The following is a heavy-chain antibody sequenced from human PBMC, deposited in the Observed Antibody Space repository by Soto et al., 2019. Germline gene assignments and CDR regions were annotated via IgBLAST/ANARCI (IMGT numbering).Heavy chain of an antibody. CDR3: AKGLAGGVIPLMDV. J-gene: IGHJ6*02. CDR1: GFTFSSYA. D-gene: IGHD2-2*01. V-gene: IGHV3-23*01. CDR2: ISGSGGST. Sequence: PGGSLRLSCAASGFTFSSYAMSWVRQAPGKGLGWVSAISGSGGSTYYADSVKGRFTISRDNSKNTLYLQMNSLRAEDTAVYYCAKGLAGGVIPLMDVWGQGTTVTVS.